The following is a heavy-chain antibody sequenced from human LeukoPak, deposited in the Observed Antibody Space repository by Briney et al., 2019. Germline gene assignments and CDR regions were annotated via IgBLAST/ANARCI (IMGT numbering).Heavy chain of an antibody. V-gene: IGHV4-34*01. D-gene: IGHD5-18*01. J-gene: IGHJ4*02. Sequence: PSETLSLTCAVYGGSFSGYYWNWIRQPPGKGLEWIGEINHSGSTNYNPSLKSRVTISVDTSKNQFSLKLSSVTAADTAVYYCARFSDTATNWGQGTLVTVSS. CDR1: GGSFSGYY. CDR2: INHSGST. CDR3: ARFSDTATN.